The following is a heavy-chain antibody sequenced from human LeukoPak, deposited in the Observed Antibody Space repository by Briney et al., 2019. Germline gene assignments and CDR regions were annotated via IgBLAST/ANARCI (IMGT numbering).Heavy chain of an antibody. J-gene: IGHJ4*02. V-gene: IGHV4-34*01. CDR3: ARGPRGYSYGYFDY. CDR1: GGSFSGYY. CDR2: INHSGST. Sequence: SETLSLTCAVYGGSFSGYYWSWVRQPQGKGLEWIGEINHSGSTNYNPSLKSRVTISVDTSKNQFSLKLSSVTAADTAVYYCARGPRGYSYGYFDYWGQGTLVTVSS. D-gene: IGHD5-18*01.